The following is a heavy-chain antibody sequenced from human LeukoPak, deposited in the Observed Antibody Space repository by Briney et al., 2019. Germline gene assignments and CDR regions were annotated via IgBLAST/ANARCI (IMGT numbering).Heavy chain of an antibody. V-gene: IGHV1-18*01. CDR3: ARDGRHRYYYDSSGFYGSWFDP. Sequence: ASVKVSCKASGYTFTSYGITWVRQAPGQGLEWMGWISTYNGNTNYAQNLQGRVTMTTDTSTSTAYMELRSLRSDDTAVYYCARDGRHRYYYDSSGFYGSWFDPWGQGTLVTVSS. J-gene: IGHJ5*02. CDR2: ISTYNGNT. CDR1: GYTFTSYG. D-gene: IGHD3-22*01.